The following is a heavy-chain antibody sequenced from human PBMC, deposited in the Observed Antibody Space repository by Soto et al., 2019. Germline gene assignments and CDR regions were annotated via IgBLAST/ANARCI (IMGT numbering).Heavy chain of an antibody. Sequence: GGSLRLSCAASGFTFSSYAMHWVRQAPGKGLEWVAVISFDGSNKYYADSVKGRFTISRDNSKNTLYLQMNSLRAEDTAVYYCASGHTMIVVGPFDYWGQGTLVTVSS. J-gene: IGHJ4*02. V-gene: IGHV3-30-3*01. CDR1: GFTFSSYA. D-gene: IGHD3-22*01. CDR2: ISFDGSNK. CDR3: ASGHTMIVVGPFDY.